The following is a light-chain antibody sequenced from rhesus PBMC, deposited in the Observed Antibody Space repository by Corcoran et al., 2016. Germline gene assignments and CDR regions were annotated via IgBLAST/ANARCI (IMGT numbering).Light chain of an antibody. V-gene: IGKV1-37*01. J-gene: IGKJ3*01. CDR1: QDISSY. CDR2: YAS. CDR3: QQYNSDPFT. Sequence: IQMTQSPSFLSASVGDRVTVSCRASQDISSYSAWYQLKPGKAPKPLVYYASNLESGVPSRFCGSGSGTEVTLTISRLQPGDFAVYYCQQYNSDPFTFGPGTKLDIK.